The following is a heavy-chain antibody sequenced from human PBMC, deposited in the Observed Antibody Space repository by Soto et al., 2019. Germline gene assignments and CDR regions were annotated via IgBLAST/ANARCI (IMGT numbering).Heavy chain of an antibody. D-gene: IGHD4-4*01. CDR2: VYSADGT. CDR1: GFIVNGEKY. Sequence: DVQVVESGGGLIQPGGSLRLSCAASGFIVNGEKYLTWVRQAPGKGLEWLSAVYSADGTFYADSVKGRFTVSLDSVKNTVDFQMNSLRSEDTGVYYCATWRLQEHAFDIWGPGTRVTVSA. J-gene: IGHJ3*02. CDR3: ATWRLQEHAFDI. V-gene: IGHV3-53*01.